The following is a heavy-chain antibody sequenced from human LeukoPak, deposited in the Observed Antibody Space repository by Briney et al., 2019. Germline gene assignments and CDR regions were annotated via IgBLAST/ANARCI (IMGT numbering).Heavy chain of an antibody. V-gene: IGHV3-15*01. CDR2: IKSKTDGGTT. Sequence: PGGSLRLSCAASGFTFSNAWMSWVRQAPGKGLEWVGGIKSKTDGGTTDYAAPVKGRFTISRDDSKNTLYLQMNSPKTEDTAVYYCTTVRDDFWSGYYNFHYWGQGTLVTVSS. J-gene: IGHJ4*02. CDR3: TTVRDDFWSGYYNFHY. CDR1: GFTFSNAW. D-gene: IGHD3-3*01.